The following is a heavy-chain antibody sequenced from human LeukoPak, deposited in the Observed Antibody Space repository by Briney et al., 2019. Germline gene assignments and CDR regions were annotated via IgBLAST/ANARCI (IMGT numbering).Heavy chain of an antibody. CDR1: GFTFSSYS. D-gene: IGHD5-24*01. Sequence: GGSLRLSCAASGFTFSSYSMNWVRQAPGKGLEWVSYISSSSSTIYYADSVKGRFTISRDNAKNSLYLQMNSLRDEDTAVYYCARGGLHTFYDAFDIWGQGTMVTVSS. CDR3: ARGGLHTFYDAFDI. CDR2: ISSSSSTI. J-gene: IGHJ3*02. V-gene: IGHV3-48*02.